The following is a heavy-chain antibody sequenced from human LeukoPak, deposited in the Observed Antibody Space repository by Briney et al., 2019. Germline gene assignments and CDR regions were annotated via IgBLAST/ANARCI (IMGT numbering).Heavy chain of an antibody. CDR3: AIRGERSSSWWLFDY. V-gene: IGHV3-23*01. CDR2: ISGSGGST. Sequence: GGSLRLSCAASGFTFSSYAMSWVRQAPGKGLEWVSAISGSGGSTYYADSVKGRFTISRDNSKNTLYLQMNSLRAEDTAVYYCAIRGERSSSWWLFDYWGQGTLVTVSS. CDR1: GFTFSSYA. D-gene: IGHD6-13*01. J-gene: IGHJ4*02.